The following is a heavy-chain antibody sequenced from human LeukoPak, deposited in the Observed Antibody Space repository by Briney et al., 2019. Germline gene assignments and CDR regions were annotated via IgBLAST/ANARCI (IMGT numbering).Heavy chain of an antibody. CDR3: AEGNSSWYRDFDY. J-gene: IGHJ4*02. Sequence: GGSLRLSCAASGFTFSSFAMSWVRQAPGKGLEWVSAISGSGGSTYYADSVKGRFTISRDNSKSTLYLQMNSLRAEDTAVYYCAEGNSSWYRDFDYWGQGTLVAVSS. D-gene: IGHD6-13*01. V-gene: IGHV3-23*01. CDR2: ISGSGGST. CDR1: GFTFSSFA.